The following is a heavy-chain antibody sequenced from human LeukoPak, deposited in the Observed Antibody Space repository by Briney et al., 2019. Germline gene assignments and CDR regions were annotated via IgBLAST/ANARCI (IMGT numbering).Heavy chain of an antibody. D-gene: IGHD4-17*01. CDR3: ARDPYDYGDYGDY. J-gene: IGHJ4*02. V-gene: IGHV3-74*01. CDR2: INSDGSST. Sequence: RTGGSLRLSCAASGFTFSSYWMHWVRHAPGKGLVWVSRINSDGSSTSYADSVKGRFTISRDNAKNTLYLQMNSLRAEDTAVYYCARDPYDYGDYGDYWGQGTLVTVSS. CDR1: GFTFSSYW.